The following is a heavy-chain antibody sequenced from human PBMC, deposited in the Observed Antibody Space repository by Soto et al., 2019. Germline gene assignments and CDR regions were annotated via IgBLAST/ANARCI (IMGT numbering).Heavy chain of an antibody. Sequence: GESLKISYTGFGYTFTTLWISWVRQMPGKGLEWMGRIDPGDTYATYSPAFQGHVTISADKATSTAYLQWSSLKASDTAMYFCARIYCTTTTCDSWFDPWGQGTLVTVSS. CDR1: GYTFTTLW. V-gene: IGHV5-10-1*01. J-gene: IGHJ5*02. CDR3: ARIYCTTTTCDSWFDP. CDR2: IDPGDTYA. D-gene: IGHD2-2*01.